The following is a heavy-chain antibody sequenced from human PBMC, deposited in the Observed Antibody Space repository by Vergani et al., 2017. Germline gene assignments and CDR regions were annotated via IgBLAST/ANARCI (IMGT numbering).Heavy chain of an antibody. Sequence: EVQLLESGGGLVQPGGSLRLSCAASGFTFSSYSMNWVRQAPGKGLEWVSSISSSSSYTYYADSVKGRFPISRDNAKNPLYLQMNSRRAEDTAVYYCAGGRDTMVRGLGYYYYXMDVWGKGTTVTVSS. CDR2: ISSSSSYT. D-gene: IGHD3-10*01. J-gene: IGHJ6*03. CDR3: AGGRDTMVRGLGYYYYXMDV. CDR1: GFTFSSYS. V-gene: IGHV3-21*01.